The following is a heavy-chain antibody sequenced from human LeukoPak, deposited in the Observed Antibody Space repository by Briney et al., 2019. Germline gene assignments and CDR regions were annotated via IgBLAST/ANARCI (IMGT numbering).Heavy chain of an antibody. Sequence: SETLSLTCTVSGGSISSYYWRWIRQPPGKGLEWIGYIYYSGSTNYNPSLKSRVTIPVDTSKNQFSLKLSSVTAADTAVYYCARRSSGWYWLDPWGQGTLVTVSS. D-gene: IGHD6-19*01. J-gene: IGHJ5*02. V-gene: IGHV4-59*08. CDR3: ARRSSGWYWLDP. CDR2: IYYSGST. CDR1: GGSISSYY.